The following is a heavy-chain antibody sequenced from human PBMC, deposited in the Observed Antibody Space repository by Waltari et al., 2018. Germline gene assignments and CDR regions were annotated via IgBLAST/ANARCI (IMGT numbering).Heavy chain of an antibody. Sequence: EVQLVESGGGLIQPGESLRLSCAASGFPFSRYSMNWVRKAPGKGLEWGASISTSSISIYYADAVKGRFTISRDNARKSLYLEMNTLRTDDTAVYYCARGGSNSGSGSDNWFDPWGQGTLVTVSS. CDR1: GFPFSRYS. CDR2: ISTSSISI. V-gene: IGHV3-21*02. D-gene: IGHD3-10*01. J-gene: IGHJ5*02. CDR3: ARGGSNSGSGSDNWFDP.